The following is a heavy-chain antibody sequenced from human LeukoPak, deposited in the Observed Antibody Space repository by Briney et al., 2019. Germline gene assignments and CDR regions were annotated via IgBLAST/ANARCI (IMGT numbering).Heavy chain of an antibody. V-gene: IGHV4-34*01. J-gene: IGHJ6*02. D-gene: IGHD2-2*01. CDR1: GGSFSGYY. Sequence: PSETLSLTCAVYGGSFSGYYWSWIRQPPGKGLEWIGEINHSGSTNYNPSLKSRVTISVDTSKNQFSLKLSSVTAADTAVYYCARVVVVPAYYYGMDVWGQGTTVTVSS. CDR2: INHSGST. CDR3: ARVVVVPAYYYGMDV.